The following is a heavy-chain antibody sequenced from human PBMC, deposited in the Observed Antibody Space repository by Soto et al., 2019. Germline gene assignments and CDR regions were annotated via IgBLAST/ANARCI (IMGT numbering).Heavy chain of an antibody. D-gene: IGHD3-9*01. CDR2: IRSKTYGGTT. Sequence: GGSLRLSCITSGFTFGDYAMSWVRQAPGKGLEWVGFIRSKTYGGTTEYAASVKGRFTISRDDSKSIAFLQMNSLKTEDTAVYYCTREAPFDWTTRNYWGQGTLVTVSS. J-gene: IGHJ4*02. V-gene: IGHV3-49*04. CDR1: GFTFGDYA. CDR3: TREAPFDWTTRNY.